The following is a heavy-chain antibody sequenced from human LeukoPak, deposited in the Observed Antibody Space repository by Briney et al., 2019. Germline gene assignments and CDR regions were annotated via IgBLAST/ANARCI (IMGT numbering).Heavy chain of an antibody. CDR3: ARDGGYYDSSGSPGMDV. V-gene: IGHV1-69*04. Sequence: ASVQVSFKASGGTFSSYAISWVRQAPGQGLEWMGRIIPILGIANYAQKFQGRVTITADKSTSTAYMELSSLRSEDTAVYYCARDGGYYDSSGSPGMDVWGQGTTVTVSS. CDR1: GGTFSSYA. CDR2: IIPILGIA. J-gene: IGHJ6*02. D-gene: IGHD3-22*01.